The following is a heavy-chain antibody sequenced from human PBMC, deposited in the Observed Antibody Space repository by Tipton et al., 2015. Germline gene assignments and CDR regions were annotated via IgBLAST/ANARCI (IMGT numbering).Heavy chain of an antibody. V-gene: IGHV3-23*01. D-gene: IGHD6-19*01. Sequence: WVRQPPGKGLEWVSGISGSGGSTNYADSVKGRFTISRDNSKSALYLQMNSLRAEDTAVYYCARGGQWPDYFDYWGQGTLVTVSS. CDR3: ARGGQWPDYFDY. J-gene: IGHJ4*02. CDR2: ISGSGGST.